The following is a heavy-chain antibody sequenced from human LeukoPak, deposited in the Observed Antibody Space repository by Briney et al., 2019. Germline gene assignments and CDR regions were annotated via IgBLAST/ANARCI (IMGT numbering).Heavy chain of an antibody. D-gene: IGHD2-2*01. CDR2: IRYDGSNK. CDR3: AKEVYCSSTSCQDY. V-gene: IGHV3-30*02. J-gene: IGHJ4*02. CDR1: GFTFSDYG. Sequence: PGGSLRLSCAVSGFTFSDYGMHWVRQAPGKGLEWVAFIRYDGSNKYYADSVKGRFTISRDNSKNTLYLQMNSLRAEDTAVYYCAKEVYCSSTSCQDYWGQGTLVTVSS.